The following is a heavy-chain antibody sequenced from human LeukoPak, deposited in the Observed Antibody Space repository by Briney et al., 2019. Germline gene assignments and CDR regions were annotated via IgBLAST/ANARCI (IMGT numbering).Heavy chain of an antibody. J-gene: IGHJ6*04. Sequence: PGGSLRLSCAASGFTFSSYWMHWVRQAPGRGLVWVSRINTDGSITSYADSVKGRFTISRDNAKNTLYLQMNSLRADDTAVYYCTRDFWSGWDVWGKGTTVTVSS. CDR1: GFTFSSYW. CDR2: INTDGSIT. D-gene: IGHD3-3*01. V-gene: IGHV3-74*01. CDR3: TRDFWSGWDV.